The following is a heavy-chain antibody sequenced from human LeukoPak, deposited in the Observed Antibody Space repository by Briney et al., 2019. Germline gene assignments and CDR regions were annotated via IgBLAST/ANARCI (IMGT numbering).Heavy chain of an antibody. J-gene: IGHJ4*02. D-gene: IGHD6-25*01. V-gene: IGHV1-2*06. CDR2: INPNSGGT. Sequence: ASVKVSCKASGYSFSGYYLHWVRQAPGQGLEWMGRINPNSGGTHYAQKLQGRVTMTTDTSTSTAYMELRSLRSDDTAVYYCARVAAGYFDYWGQGTLVTVSS. CDR3: ARVAAGYFDY. CDR1: GYSFSGYY.